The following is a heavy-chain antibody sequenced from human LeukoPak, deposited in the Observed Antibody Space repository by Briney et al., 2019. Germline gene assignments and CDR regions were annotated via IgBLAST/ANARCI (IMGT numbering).Heavy chain of an antibody. D-gene: IGHD3-10*01. V-gene: IGHV3-7*01. CDR2: IKQDGSQK. J-gene: IGHJ4*02. Sequence: QPGGSLRLSCEASGFTFSDHWMNWVRQAPGMGLEWVACIKQDGSQKYYVDSVKGRFTISRDNAKNSLYLQMSSLRAEDTAMYYCARDKGYGSDYWGPGVQVTVSS. CDR3: ARDKGYGSDY. CDR1: GFTFSDHW.